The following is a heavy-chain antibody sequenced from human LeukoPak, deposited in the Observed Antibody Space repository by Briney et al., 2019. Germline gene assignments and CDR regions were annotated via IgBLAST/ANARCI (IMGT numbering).Heavy chain of an antibody. Sequence: ASVKVSCKASGYTFTSYYMHWVRQAPGQGLEWMGIINPSGGSTSYAQKFQGRVTMTRDTSTSTVYMELSSLRSEDTAVYHCWSHPIRHGYGVFDYWGQGTLVTVSS. CDR1: GYTFTSYY. J-gene: IGHJ4*02. V-gene: IGHV1-46*01. D-gene: IGHD2-15*01. CDR2: INPSGGST. CDR3: WSHPIRHGYGVFDY.